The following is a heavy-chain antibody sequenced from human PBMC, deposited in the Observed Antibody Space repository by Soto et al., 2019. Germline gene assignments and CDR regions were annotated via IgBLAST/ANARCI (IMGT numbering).Heavy chain of an antibody. CDR3: ARRGYCSGGSCYDYGMDV. CDR2: IYPGDSDT. Sequence: PGESLKISCKGSGYSFTSYWIGWVHQMPGKGLEWMGIIYPGDSDTRYSPSFQGQVTISADKSISTAYLQWSSLKASDTAMYYCARRGYCSGGSCYDYGMDVWGQGTTVTVSS. D-gene: IGHD2-15*01. CDR1: GYSFTSYW. V-gene: IGHV5-51*07. J-gene: IGHJ6*02.